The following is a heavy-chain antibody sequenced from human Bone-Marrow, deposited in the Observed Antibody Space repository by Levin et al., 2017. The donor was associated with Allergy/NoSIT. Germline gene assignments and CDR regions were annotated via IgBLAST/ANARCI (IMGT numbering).Heavy chain of an antibody. Sequence: GASVKVSCAASTFTFSDHYMSWVRQAPGGGLEWGSYISSGSTTIFYADSVKGRFTISRDNAKNSLYLQMDSLRAEDTAVYYCARGNDGLDGWGQGTTVTVSS. CDR2: ISSGSTTI. CDR1: TFTFSDHY. CDR3: ARGNDGLDG. J-gene: IGHJ6*02. V-gene: IGHV3-11*01.